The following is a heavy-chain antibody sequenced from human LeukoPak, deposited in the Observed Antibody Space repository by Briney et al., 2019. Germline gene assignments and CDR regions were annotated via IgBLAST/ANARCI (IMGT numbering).Heavy chain of an antibody. D-gene: IGHD4-17*01. V-gene: IGHV3-23*01. J-gene: IGHJ4*02. CDR1: GFNFNNYA. CDR3: ARDYADYVGYFFFDY. CDR2: ISGGGETT. Sequence: PGGSLRLSCAASGFNFNNYAMNWVRQAPGKGLEWVSSISGGGETTYYADSAKGRFTISRDNSQNTLYLQMNSLRAEDTAVYYCARDYADYVGYFFFDYWGQGTLVTVSS.